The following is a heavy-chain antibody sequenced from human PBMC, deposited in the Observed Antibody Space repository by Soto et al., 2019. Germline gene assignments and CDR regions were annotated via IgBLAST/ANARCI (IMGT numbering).Heavy chain of an antibody. V-gene: IGHV4-34*01. CDR2: ISHRGNT. J-gene: IGHJ4*02. CDR3: ARGTEGYNYFDY. Sequence: SETLSLTCAVYGGSFSGHYWNWIRQPPGKGLEWIGEISHRGNTNYDPSLKSRVTISVDTSRNQFSLRLSSVTAADTAVYYCARGTEGYNYFDYWGEGTLVTVSS. CDR1: GGSFSGHY. D-gene: IGHD5-12*01.